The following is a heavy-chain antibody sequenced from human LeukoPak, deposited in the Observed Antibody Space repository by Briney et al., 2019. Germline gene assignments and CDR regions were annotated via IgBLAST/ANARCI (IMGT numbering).Heavy chain of an antibody. CDR3: ARWGLNRGSNWFDP. D-gene: IGHD2/OR15-2a*01. Sequence: EASVKVSCKASGYTFTSYGISWVRQAPGQGLEWMGWINPNSGGTNYAQKFQGRVAMTRDTSITTAYMELSRLRSDDTAVYYCARWGLNRGSNWFDPWGQGTLVTVSS. CDR1: GYTFTSYG. J-gene: IGHJ5*02. CDR2: INPNSGGT. V-gene: IGHV1-2*02.